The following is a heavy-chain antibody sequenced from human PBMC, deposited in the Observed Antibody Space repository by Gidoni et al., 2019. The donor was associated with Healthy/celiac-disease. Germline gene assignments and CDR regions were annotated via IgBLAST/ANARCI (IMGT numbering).Heavy chain of an antibody. D-gene: IGHD7-27*01. CDR3: ARTANWFDY. CDR2: IYTSGST. V-gene: IGHV4-61*02. J-gene: IGHJ4*02. Sequence: QVQLQASGPGLVKPSQTLSLTCTVAGGSISSGSYYWSWIRQPAGKGLEWIGRIYTSGSTNYNPSLKSRVTMSVDTSKNQFSLKLSSVTAADTAVYYCARTANWFDYWGQGTLVTVSS. CDR1: GGSISSGSYY.